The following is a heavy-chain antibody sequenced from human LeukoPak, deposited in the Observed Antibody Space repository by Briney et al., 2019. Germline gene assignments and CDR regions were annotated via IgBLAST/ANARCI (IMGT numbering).Heavy chain of an antibody. V-gene: IGHV4-34*01. CDR3: ARGPIKYDYIWGSYRSGAIAADY. CDR1: GGSFSGYY. CDR2: INHSGST. Sequence: PSETLSLTCAVYGGSFSGYYWSWIRQPPGKGLEWIGEINHSGSTNYNPSLKSRVTISVDTSKNQFSLKLSSVTAADTAVYYCARGPIKYDYIWGSYRSGAIAADYWGQGTLVTVSS. D-gene: IGHD3-16*02. J-gene: IGHJ4*02.